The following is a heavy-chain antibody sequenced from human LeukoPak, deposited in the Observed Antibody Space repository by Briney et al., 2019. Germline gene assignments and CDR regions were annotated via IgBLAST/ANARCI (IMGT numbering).Heavy chain of an antibody. J-gene: IGHJ3*02. V-gene: IGHV4-59*01. Sequence: SETLSLTCTVSGGSISSYYWSWIRQPPGKGLEWIGYICYSGSTNYNPSLKSRVTISVDTSKNQFSLKLSSVTAADTAVYYCARETGSDAFDIWGQGTMVTVSS. CDR2: ICYSGST. CDR3: ARETGSDAFDI. CDR1: GGSISSYY. D-gene: IGHD1-14*01.